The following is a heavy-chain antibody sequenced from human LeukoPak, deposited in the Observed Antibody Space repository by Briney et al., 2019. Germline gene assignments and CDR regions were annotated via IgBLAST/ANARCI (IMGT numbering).Heavy chain of an antibody. CDR3: ARHFSGAAAPLPFDY. V-gene: IGHV4-59*08. CDR1: GGPIGSFY. D-gene: IGHD6-13*01. Sequence: SETLSLTCTVSGGPIGSFYWNYIRQPPGKGLEWIGYIYSSGHTNYNPSLKNRDTISVDTSKNQFSLNLTSVTAADTAVYYCARHFSGAAAPLPFDYWGQGTLVTVSS. CDR2: IYSSGHT. J-gene: IGHJ4*02.